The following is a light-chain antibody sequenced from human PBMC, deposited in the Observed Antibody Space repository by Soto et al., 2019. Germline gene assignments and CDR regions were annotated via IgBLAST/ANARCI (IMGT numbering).Light chain of an antibody. CDR2: DAS. CDR3: QQYKSYPWT. Sequence: DIQLTQSPSTLSASVGDRVTITCRASQSVSTWLAWYQQKPGKAPKLLISDASNLERGVPSWFSGSGSGTEFTLTISSLQPDDFATYYCQQYKSYPWTFGQGTKVDIK. V-gene: IGKV1-5*01. CDR1: QSVSTW. J-gene: IGKJ1*01.